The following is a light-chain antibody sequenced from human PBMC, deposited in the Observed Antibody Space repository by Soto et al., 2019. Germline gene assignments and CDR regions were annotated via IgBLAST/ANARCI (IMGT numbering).Light chain of an antibody. Sequence: VMTQSPATLSVTPGERATLSCMASQSVSSNLAWYQQKPGQAPRLLIYGASTRATGIPARFSGSGSGTEFTLTISSLQSEDFAVYYCQQYNTWPPNTFGQGTRLEIK. CDR2: GAS. J-gene: IGKJ5*01. CDR1: QSVSSN. V-gene: IGKV3-15*01. CDR3: QQYNTWPPNT.